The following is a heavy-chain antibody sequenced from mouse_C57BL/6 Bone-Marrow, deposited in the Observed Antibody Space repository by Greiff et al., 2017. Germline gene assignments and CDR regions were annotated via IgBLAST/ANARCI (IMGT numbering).Heavy chain of an antibody. CDR2: INPYNGGT. V-gene: IGHV1-19*01. J-gene: IGHJ2*01. CDR1: GYTFTDYY. Sequence: VQLQQSGPVLVKPGASVKMSCKASGYTFTDYYMNWVKQSHGKSLEWIGVINPYNGGTSYNQKFKGKATLTVDKSSSTAYMELNSLTSEDSAVYYCASPQLGYFDYWGQGTTLTVSS. CDR3: ASPQLGYFDY.